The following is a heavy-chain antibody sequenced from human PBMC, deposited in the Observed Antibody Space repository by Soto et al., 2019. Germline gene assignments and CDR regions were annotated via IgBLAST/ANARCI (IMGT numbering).Heavy chain of an antibody. CDR1: GFTFSSCT. CDR2: ISPSTSHI. Sequence: EVHLVESGGGLVKPGGSLRLSCAVSGFTFSSCTMNWVRQAPGKGLEWVSSISPSTSHIYYADSVKGRFTISRDNAKNSLFLQMNSLRAEDTAVYYCSCCSGGACRKNCGMDVWGQGTRVTVSS. J-gene: IGHJ6*02. D-gene: IGHD2-15*01. V-gene: IGHV3-21*01. CDR3: SCCSGGACRKNCGMDV.